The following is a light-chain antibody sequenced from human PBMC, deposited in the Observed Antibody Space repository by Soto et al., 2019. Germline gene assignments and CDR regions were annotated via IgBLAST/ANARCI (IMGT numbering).Light chain of an antibody. J-gene: IGLJ2*01. V-gene: IGLV1-47*01. CDR1: SSNIGSNY. CDR2: RNN. Sequence: QSVLTQPPSASGTPGQRVTISCSGSSSNIGSNYVYWYQQLPGTAPKLLIYRNNQRPSGVPDRFSGSKSGTSASLAISGLRSEDEADYYCAAGDDSFEVFGGGTKLTVL. CDR3: AAGDDSFEV.